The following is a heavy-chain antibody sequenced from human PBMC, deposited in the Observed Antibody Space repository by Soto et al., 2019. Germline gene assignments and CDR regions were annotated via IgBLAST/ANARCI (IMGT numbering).Heavy chain of an antibody. Sequence: GGSLRLSCSASGFTFSSYAMHWVRQAPGKGLEYVSAISSNGGSTYYADSVKGRFTISRDNSKNTLYLQMSSLRAEDTAVYYCVKEPWQWLVPRPTGGENYFDYWGQGTLVTVSS. CDR1: GFTFSSYA. CDR2: ISSNGGST. CDR3: VKEPWQWLVPRPTGGENYFDY. V-gene: IGHV3-64D*08. D-gene: IGHD6-19*01. J-gene: IGHJ4*02.